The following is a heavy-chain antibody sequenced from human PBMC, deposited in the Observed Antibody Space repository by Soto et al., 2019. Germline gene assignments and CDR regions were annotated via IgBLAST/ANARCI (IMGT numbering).Heavy chain of an antibody. CDR3: ASDYIPTAMVMAGVPDY. D-gene: IGHD5-18*01. V-gene: IGHV3-30-3*01. Sequence: GWSLRLACASSVFTFISYAMQWVRQAPGKWLGWVGFIFYDGSNKYYADSVKGRFTISRDNSKTTLYLQMNSLRAEDTDVYYCASDYIPTAMVMAGVPDYWGQGTLVTVSS. CDR2: IFYDGSNK. J-gene: IGHJ4*02. CDR1: VFTFISYA.